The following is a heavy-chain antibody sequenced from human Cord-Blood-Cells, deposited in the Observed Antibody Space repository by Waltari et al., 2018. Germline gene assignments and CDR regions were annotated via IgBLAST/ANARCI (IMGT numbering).Heavy chain of an antibody. Sequence: QVQLQESGPGLVKPSATLSLTCTVSGGSISSYYWSWIRQPPGKGLEWSGYIYYSGSTNYNPPLNSRVTISVDTSKNQFSLKLSSVTAADTAVYYCARYDFWSGFQFFDYWGQGTLVTVSS. CDR1: GGSISSYY. V-gene: IGHV4-59*01. CDR2: IYYSGST. CDR3: ARYDFWSGFQFFDY. J-gene: IGHJ4*02. D-gene: IGHD3-3*01.